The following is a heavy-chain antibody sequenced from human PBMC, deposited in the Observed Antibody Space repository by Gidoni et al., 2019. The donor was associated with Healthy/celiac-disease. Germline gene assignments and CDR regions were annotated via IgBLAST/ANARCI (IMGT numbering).Heavy chain of an antibody. Sequence: QVQLVQSGAEVKKPGSSVKVSCKAYGGTFSSYTISWVRQAPGQGLEWMGGIIPIFGTANYAQKFQGRVTITADESTSTAYMELSSLRSEDTAVYYCARDLGVNYDSSGYYTDYWGQGTLVTVSS. J-gene: IGHJ4*02. D-gene: IGHD3-22*01. CDR3: ARDLGVNYDSSGYYTDY. V-gene: IGHV1-69*01. CDR1: GGTFSSYT. CDR2: IIPIFGTA.